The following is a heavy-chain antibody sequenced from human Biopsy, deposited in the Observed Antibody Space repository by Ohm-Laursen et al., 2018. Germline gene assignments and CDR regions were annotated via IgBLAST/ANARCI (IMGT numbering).Heavy chain of an antibody. V-gene: IGHV4-34*01. D-gene: IGHD6-19*01. J-gene: IGHJ4*02. CDR1: GGSFSGYY. CDR2: INHSGST. CDR3: ARGRLRAVARFDY. Sequence: PGTPSLTCAVYGGSFSGYYWSWIRQPPGKGLEWIGEINHSGSTNYNPSLKSRVTISVDTSKNQFSLKLSSVTAADTAVYYCARGRLRAVARFDYWGQGTLVTVSS.